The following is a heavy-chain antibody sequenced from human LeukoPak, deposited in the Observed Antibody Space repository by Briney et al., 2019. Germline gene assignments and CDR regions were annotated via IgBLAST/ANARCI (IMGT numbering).Heavy chain of an antibody. V-gene: IGHV3-30*04. CDR1: GFTFSSYA. D-gene: IGHD6-13*01. J-gene: IGHJ6*03. CDR3: ARDLGSGIYSSKYYYYYYMDV. CDR2: ISYDGSNK. Sequence: PGGSLRLSCAASGFTFSSYAMHGVRQAPGKGLEWVAVISYDGSNKYYADSVKGRFTISRDNSKNTLYLQMNSLRAEDTAVYYCARDLGSGIYSSKYYYYYYMDVWGKGTTVTVSS.